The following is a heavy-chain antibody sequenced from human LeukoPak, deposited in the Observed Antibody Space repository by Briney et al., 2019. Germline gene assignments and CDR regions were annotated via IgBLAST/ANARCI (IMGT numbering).Heavy chain of an antibody. D-gene: IGHD3-10*01. Sequence: SETLSLTCAVYGGSFSGYFWSWIRQPPGKGLEWIGEIYYSGSTNYNPSLKSRVTISVDKSKNQFSLKLSSVTAADTAVYYCARVRRDYYGSGTPGWFDPWGQGTLVTVSS. J-gene: IGHJ5*02. V-gene: IGHV4-34*01. CDR3: ARVRRDYYGSGTPGWFDP. CDR2: IYYSGST. CDR1: GGSFSGYF.